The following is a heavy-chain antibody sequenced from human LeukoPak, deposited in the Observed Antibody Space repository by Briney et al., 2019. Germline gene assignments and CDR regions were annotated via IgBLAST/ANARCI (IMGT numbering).Heavy chain of an antibody. CDR1: GFTFDDYA. V-gene: IGHV3-30-3*01. CDR3: ARVSNRYTYGYDASDM. Sequence: GGSLRLSCAASGFTFDDYAMHWVRQAPGKGLGWVAVISFDGPNKYYADSVKGRFTISRDNSKNTLYLQMNSLRIEDTAVYYCARVSNRYTYGYDASDMWGQGTMVTVSS. J-gene: IGHJ3*02. D-gene: IGHD5-18*01. CDR2: ISFDGPNK.